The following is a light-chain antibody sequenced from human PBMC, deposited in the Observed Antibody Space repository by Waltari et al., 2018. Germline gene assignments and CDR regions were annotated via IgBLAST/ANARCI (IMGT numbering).Light chain of an antibody. J-gene: IGLJ2*01. CDR3: QVWDSDGDYVV. CDR2: DDT. Sequence: SYVLTQPPSVSVAPGQTARITCGGSDIGDKRVHWYQHKTGQAPLLVVYDDTDRPAGIPGRISGSHSGYTATLSITRVEAGDEADYYCQVWDSDGDYVVFGGGTKLIVL. CDR1: DIGDKR. V-gene: IGLV3-21*02.